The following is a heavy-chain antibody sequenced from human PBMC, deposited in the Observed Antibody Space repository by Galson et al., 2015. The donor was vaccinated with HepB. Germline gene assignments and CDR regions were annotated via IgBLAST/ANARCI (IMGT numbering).Heavy chain of an antibody. CDR1: GYTFTGYY. Sequence: SVKVSCKASGYTFTGYYMHWVRQAPGQGPEWMGWINPNSGGTNYAQKFQGRVTMTRDTSISTAYMELSRLRSDDTAVYYCARGNWNSSYWYFDLWGRGTLVTVSS. J-gene: IGHJ2*01. D-gene: IGHD1-7*01. CDR2: INPNSGGT. V-gene: IGHV1-2*02. CDR3: ARGNWNSSYWYFDL.